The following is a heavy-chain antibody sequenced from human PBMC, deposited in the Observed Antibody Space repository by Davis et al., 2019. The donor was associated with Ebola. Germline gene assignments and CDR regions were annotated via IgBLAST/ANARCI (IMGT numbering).Heavy chain of an antibody. J-gene: IGHJ6*02. CDR1: GYTFTSYG. D-gene: IGHD3-9*01. CDR2: ISAYNGNT. Sequence: ASVKVSCKASGYTFTSYGISWVRQAPGQGLEWMGWISAYNGNTNYAQKLQGRVTMTRDTSTSTVYMELRSLRSDDTAVYYCARDSHDILTGSPNGMDVWGQGTTVTVSS. V-gene: IGHV1-18*01. CDR3: ARDSHDILTGSPNGMDV.